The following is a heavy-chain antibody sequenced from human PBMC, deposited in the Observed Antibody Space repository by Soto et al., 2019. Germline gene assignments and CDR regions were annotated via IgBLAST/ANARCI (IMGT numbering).Heavy chain of an antibody. CDR1: GFTFNIFA. D-gene: IGHD2-2*02. CDR2: TGASGRTT. Sequence: PGGSLRLSCAASGFTFNIFAMTWVRQAPGKGLEWVSTTGASGRTTYYAHSVKGRFTVSRDNSKNTLDLQMSSLRAEDTAVYYCATVHNTSRSFDYWGQGTLVTVSS. CDR3: ATVHNTSRSFDY. J-gene: IGHJ4*02. V-gene: IGHV3-23*01.